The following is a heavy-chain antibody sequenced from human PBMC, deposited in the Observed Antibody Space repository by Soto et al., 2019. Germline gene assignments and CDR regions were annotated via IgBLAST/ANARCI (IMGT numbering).Heavy chain of an antibody. J-gene: IGHJ4*02. Sequence: GGSLRLSCAASGFTVSSNYMSWVRQAPGKGLEWVSVTYSGDTTYADSVKGRFHISRDNSKNTLYLQMNSLRAEDTAVYYCARDQNFWGQGTLVTVSS. CDR2: TYSGDTT. CDR1: GFTVSSNY. V-gene: IGHV3-53*01. CDR3: ARDQNF.